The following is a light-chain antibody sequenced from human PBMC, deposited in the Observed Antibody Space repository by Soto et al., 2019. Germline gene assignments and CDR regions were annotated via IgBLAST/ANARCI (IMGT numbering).Light chain of an antibody. CDR3: QQYGSSPLT. J-gene: IGKJ1*01. CDR2: GAS. Sequence: EIVLTQSPGTLSLSPGERATLSCRASQSLSSTYLAWYQQKPGQAPRLLIYGASNMATGIPDRFSGSGSGTDFTLTINRLEPEDFAVYYCQQYGSSPLTFGQGTKVEIK. CDR1: QSLSSTY. V-gene: IGKV3-20*01.